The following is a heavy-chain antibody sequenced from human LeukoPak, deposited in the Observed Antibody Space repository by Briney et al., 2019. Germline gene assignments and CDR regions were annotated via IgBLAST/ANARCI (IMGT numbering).Heavy chain of an antibody. CDR3: TTGPYYESSGYRLDY. J-gene: IGHJ4*02. Sequence: GESLRLSCTASGFTFVDYAMTWIRQAPGKGLEWVSFIRSKTHGGTTEYAASVKGRFIISRDDSNSIAYLQMNSLKTEDTALYYCTTGPYYESSGYRLDYWGQGNLVTVSS. CDR1: GFTFVDYA. V-gene: IGHV3-49*03. CDR2: IRSKTHGGTT. D-gene: IGHD3-22*01.